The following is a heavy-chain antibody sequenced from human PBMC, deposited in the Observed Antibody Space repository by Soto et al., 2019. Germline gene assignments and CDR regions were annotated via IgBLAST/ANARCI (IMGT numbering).Heavy chain of an antibody. CDR1: GDSVSSNSAA. CDR3: ARGKYYVSSGYLSPVDAFYI. J-gene: IGHJ3*02. V-gene: IGHV6-1*01. CDR2: TYYRSKWYN. Sequence: SQTLSLTCAISGDSVSSNSAAWNWIRQSPSRGLEWLGRTYYRSKWYNDYAVSVKSRITINPDTSKNQFSLQLNSVTPEDTAVYYCARGKYYVSSGYLSPVDAFYIWGQGTMVTV. D-gene: IGHD3-22*01.